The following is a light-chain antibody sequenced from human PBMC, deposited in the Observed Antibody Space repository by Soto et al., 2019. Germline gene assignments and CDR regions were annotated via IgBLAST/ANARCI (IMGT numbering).Light chain of an antibody. Sequence: DVVITQSPLSRAVTLGQPASISCRSSQGLVYSDGNTYLNWFQQRPGQYPRXXIYKVSHRDSGVPDRLRGSGSGTDLTMRISRVEDEDVGLYYCMQNTHWTRTFGQGTRLEI. CDR1: QGLVYSDGNTY. CDR3: MQNTHWTRT. J-gene: IGKJ5*01. V-gene: IGKV2-30*01. CDR2: KVS.